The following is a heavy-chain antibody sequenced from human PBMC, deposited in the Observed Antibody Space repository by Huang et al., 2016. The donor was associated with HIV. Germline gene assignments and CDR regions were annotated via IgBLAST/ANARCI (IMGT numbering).Heavy chain of an antibody. CDR1: GGSISSGRYY. CDR3: AWSDSPNVYYYYYMDV. V-gene: IGHV4-61*09. Sequence: QVQLQESGPGLLKPSQTLSLTCTVSGGSISSGRYYWIWIRQPAGKGLEWIGHISTSGSTNYNPSLNSRVTISEDTSKNQFSLKLSSLTAAYTAFYYCAWSDSPNVYYYYYMDVWGKGITVTVSS. D-gene: IGHD3-3*01. J-gene: IGHJ6*03. CDR2: ISTSGST.